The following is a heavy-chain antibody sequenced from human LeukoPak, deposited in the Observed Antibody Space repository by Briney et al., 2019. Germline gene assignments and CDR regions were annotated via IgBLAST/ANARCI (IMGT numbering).Heavy chain of an antibody. J-gene: IGHJ4*02. CDR2: ILQSGDDT. CDR1: GFPFNNYA. Sequence: HGGSLRLSCAASGFPFNNYAMSWVRQAPGKGLEWVSGILQSGDDTYYADSVMGRFTISRDNSNNMLYLQMNSLRVEDTAIYYCAKDAVRGDGYWEFDYWGQGSLVTVSS. D-gene: IGHD5-24*01. V-gene: IGHV3-23*01. CDR3: AKDAVRGDGYWEFDY.